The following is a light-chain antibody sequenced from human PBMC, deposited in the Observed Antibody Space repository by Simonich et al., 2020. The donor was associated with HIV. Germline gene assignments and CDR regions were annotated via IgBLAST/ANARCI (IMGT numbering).Light chain of an antibody. CDR3: NSYTSSSTWV. CDR1: SSDVGGSKF. J-gene: IGLJ3*02. Sequence: QSALTQPASWSGPPGQSITISCTGTSSDVGGSKFVSWYQQHPGKAPKRMIYDVIKRPSGVSNRCAGSKSGNTASLTISGRQAEDEADYYCNSYTSSSTWVFGGVTKLTVL. V-gene: IGLV2-14*01. CDR2: DVI.